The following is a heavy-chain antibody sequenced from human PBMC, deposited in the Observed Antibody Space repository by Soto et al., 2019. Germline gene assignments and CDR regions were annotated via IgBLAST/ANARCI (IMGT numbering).Heavy chain of an antibody. D-gene: IGHD3-9*01. CDR3: AKDGYLDSYYFDY. CDR1: GFTFSSYA. V-gene: IGHV3-30-3*01. J-gene: IGHJ4*02. CDR2: ISYDGINK. Sequence: QVRLVESGGGVVQPGRSLRLSCAASGFTFSSYAMHWVRQAPGKGLEWVAVISYDGINKHYADSVKGRLSISRDDSENTLYLQMNSLRAEDTAVYYCAKDGYLDSYYFDYWGQGTLVTASS.